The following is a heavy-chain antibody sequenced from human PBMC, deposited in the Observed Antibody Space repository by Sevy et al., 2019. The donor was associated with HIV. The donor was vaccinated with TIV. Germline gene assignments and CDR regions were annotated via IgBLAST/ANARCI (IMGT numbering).Heavy chain of an antibody. CDR3: ARVSTMVEEVTYFFDY. D-gene: IGHD3-10*01. Sequence: SETLSLTCGVSGASVRSGNYYWSWIRQAPGKGLEWIGYIHYRGSTNYTPSLKSRVTISVDTSKNQFSLRLTSVTDADTAVYYCARVSTMVEEVTYFFDYWGQGTLVTVSS. J-gene: IGHJ4*02. CDR2: IHYRGST. CDR1: GASVRSGNYY. V-gene: IGHV4-61*01.